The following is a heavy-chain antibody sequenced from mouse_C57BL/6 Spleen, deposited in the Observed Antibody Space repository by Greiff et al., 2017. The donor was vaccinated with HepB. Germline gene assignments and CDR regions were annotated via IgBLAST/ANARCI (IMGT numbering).Heavy chain of an antibody. D-gene: IGHD2-1*01. CDR1: GYAFSSSW. CDR2: IYPGDGDT. CDR3: ARGYDGNLYYAMDY. Sequence: QVQLQQSGPELVKPGASVKFSCKASGYAFSSSWMNWVKQRPGQGLEWIGRIYPGDGDTNYNGKFKGKATLTADKSSSTAYMQLSSLTSEDSAVYGCARGYDGNLYYAMDYWGQGTSVTVSS. V-gene: IGHV1-82*01. J-gene: IGHJ4*01.